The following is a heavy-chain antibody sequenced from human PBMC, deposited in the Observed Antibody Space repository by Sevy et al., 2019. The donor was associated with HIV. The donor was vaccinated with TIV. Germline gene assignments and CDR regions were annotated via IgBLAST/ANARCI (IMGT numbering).Heavy chain of an antibody. CDR2: ISGSGGST. Sequence: GGSLRLSCAASGFTFSSYAMSWVRQAPGKGLECVSAISGSGGSTYYADSVKGRFTISRDNSKNTLYLQMNSLRAEDTAVYYCAKDGGYGQGYYYYMDVWGKGTTVTVSS. J-gene: IGHJ6*03. CDR3: AKDGGYGQGYYYYMDV. V-gene: IGHV3-23*01. CDR1: GFTFSSYA. D-gene: IGHD5-12*01.